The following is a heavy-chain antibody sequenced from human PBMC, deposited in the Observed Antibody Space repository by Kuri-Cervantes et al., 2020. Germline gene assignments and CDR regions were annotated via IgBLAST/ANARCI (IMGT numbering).Heavy chain of an antibody. CDR3: AKGVVVTRYGMDV. J-gene: IGHJ6*02. Sequence: GGSLRLSCAASGFTFSGYAMSWVRQAPGKGLEWVSSISGSGGSTYHADSVKGRFTISRDNSKNTLYLQMNSLRAEDTALYYCAKGVVVTRYGMDVWGQGTTVTVSS. V-gene: IGHV3-23*01. CDR2: ISGSGGST. D-gene: IGHD3-22*01. CDR1: GFTFSGYA.